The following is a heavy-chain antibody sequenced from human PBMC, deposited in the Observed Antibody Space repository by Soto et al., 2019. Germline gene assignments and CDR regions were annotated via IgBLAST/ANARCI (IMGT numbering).Heavy chain of an antibody. V-gene: IGHV1-46*01. Sequence: ASVKVSCKASGYAFTSYYMHWVRQAPGQGLEWMGIINPSGGSTSYAQKFQGRVTMTRDTSTSTVYMELSSLRSEDTAVYYCAIGHIVATIENYYYYYGMDVWGQGTTVTVSS. D-gene: IGHD5-12*01. CDR3: AIGHIVATIENYYYYYGMDV. CDR1: GYAFTSYY. J-gene: IGHJ6*02. CDR2: INPSGGST.